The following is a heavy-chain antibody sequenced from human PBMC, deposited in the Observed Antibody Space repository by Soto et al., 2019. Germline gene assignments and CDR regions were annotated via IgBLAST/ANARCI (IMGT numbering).Heavy chain of an antibody. J-gene: IGHJ4*02. CDR1: GYTFANDY. D-gene: IGHD3-3*01. V-gene: IGHV1-46*01. Sequence: QVQLVHSGAEVKEPGASVKVSCKASGYTFANDYIHWVRQVPGQGLEWMGRIKPSGGATLYAQKFQGRVTMTRYTSTNTLYMDLSSLRSDDTAMYYCSRETRSISGVAKTPCDFWGQGTLVTVSS. CDR2: IKPSGGAT. CDR3: SRETRSISGVAKTPCDF.